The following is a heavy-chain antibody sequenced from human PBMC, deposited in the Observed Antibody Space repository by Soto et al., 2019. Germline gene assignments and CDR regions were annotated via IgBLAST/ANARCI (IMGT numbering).Heavy chain of an antibody. J-gene: IGHJ6*02. CDR3: ARLGGTTNYYYYGMDV. CDR2: IYYSGST. D-gene: IGHD1-7*01. V-gene: IGHV4-59*08. Sequence: SETLSLTCTVSGGSISSYYWSWIRQPPGKGLEWIGYIYYSGSTNYNPSLKNRVTISVDTSKNQFSLKLSSVTAADTAVYYCARLGGTTNYYYYGMDVWGQGTTVTVSS. CDR1: GGSISSYY.